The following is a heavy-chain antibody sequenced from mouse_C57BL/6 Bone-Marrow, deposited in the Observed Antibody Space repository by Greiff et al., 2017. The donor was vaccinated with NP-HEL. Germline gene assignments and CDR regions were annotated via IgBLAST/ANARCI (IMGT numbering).Heavy chain of an antibody. J-gene: IGHJ1*03. V-gene: IGHV1-81*01. CDR2: IYPRSGNT. CDR1: GYTFTSYG. Sequence: QVQLQQSGAELARPGASVKLSCKASGYTFTSYGISWVKQRTGQGLEWIGEIYPRSGNTYYNEKFKGKATLTADKSSSTAYMELRSLTSEDSAVYFCLHYYGSSYDWYFDVRGTGTTVTVSS. CDR3: LHYYGSSYDWYFDV. D-gene: IGHD1-1*01.